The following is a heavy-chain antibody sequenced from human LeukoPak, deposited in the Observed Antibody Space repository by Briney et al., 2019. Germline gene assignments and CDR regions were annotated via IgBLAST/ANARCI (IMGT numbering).Heavy chain of an antibody. V-gene: IGHV1-69*06. CDR1: GGTFSSYA. CDR3: ARAAPGNSGDY. D-gene: IGHD4-23*01. J-gene: IGHJ4*02. CDR2: IIPIFGTV. Sequence: ASVKVSCKASGGTFSSYAISWERQAPGQGLEWMGGIIPIFGTVNYAQKFQGRVTITADKSTSTAYMELSSLRSEDTAVYYCARAAPGNSGDYWGQGTLVTVSS.